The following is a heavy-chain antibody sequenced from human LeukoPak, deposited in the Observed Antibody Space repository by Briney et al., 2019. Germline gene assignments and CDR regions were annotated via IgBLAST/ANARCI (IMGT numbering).Heavy chain of an antibody. CDR2: IYYSGST. CDR3: ARQMSYSSFDY. CDR1: GGSISSSSYY. V-gene: IGHV4-39*01. Sequence: SETLSLTCTVSGGSISSSSYYWGWIRQPPGKGLEWIGSIYYSGSTHCNPSLKSRVTISVDTSKNQFSLKLSSVTAADTAVYYCARQMSYSSFDYWGQGTLVTVSS. D-gene: IGHD1-26*01. J-gene: IGHJ4*02.